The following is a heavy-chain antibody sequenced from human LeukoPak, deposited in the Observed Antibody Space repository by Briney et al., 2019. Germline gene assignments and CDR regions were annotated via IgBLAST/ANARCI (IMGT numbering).Heavy chain of an antibody. V-gene: IGHV4-59*01. Sequence: SETLSLTCTVSGGSISSYYWNWIRQPPGKGLEWIGYIYYSGSTNYNSSLKSRVIISVDTSKNQFSLKLSSVTAADTAVYYCARWGTISLYQSFDYWGQGILVTVSS. CDR3: ARWGTISLYQSFDY. J-gene: IGHJ4*02. CDR2: IYYSGST. CDR1: GGSISSYY. D-gene: IGHD2-2*01.